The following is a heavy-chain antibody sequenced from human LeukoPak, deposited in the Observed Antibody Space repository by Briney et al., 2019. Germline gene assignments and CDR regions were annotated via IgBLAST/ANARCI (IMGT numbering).Heavy chain of an antibody. D-gene: IGHD5-24*01. CDR3: ARDRKKNGYNWDAFDL. Sequence: GGSLRLSCAASGFTFSDYAMHWVRQAPGNGLEWVAVISYDGTYIYYADSVQGRFTMSRDNSKNTVFLQMNSLRPEDTAVYFCARDRKKNGYNWDAFDLWGQGTMVSVSS. J-gene: IGHJ3*01. V-gene: IGHV3-30*04. CDR2: ISYDGTYI. CDR1: GFTFSDYA.